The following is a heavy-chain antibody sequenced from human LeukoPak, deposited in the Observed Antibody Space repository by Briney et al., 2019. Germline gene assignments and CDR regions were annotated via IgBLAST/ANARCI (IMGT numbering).Heavy chain of an antibody. V-gene: IGHV1-8*03. CDR1: GYTFTSYD. CDR2: MNPNSGNT. Sequence: ASVKVSCKASGYTFTSYDINWVRQATGQGLEWMGWMNPNSGNTGYAQKFQGRVTITRNTSISTAYMELSSLRSEDTAVYYCARVHLGCQLLSYYYYMDVWGKGTTVTVSS. D-gene: IGHD2-2*01. J-gene: IGHJ6*03. CDR3: ARVHLGCQLLSYYYYMDV.